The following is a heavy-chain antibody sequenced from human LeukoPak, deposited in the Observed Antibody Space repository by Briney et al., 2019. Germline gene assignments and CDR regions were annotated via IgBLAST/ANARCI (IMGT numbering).Heavy chain of an antibody. V-gene: IGHV3-43*02. CDR3: ARGDKSAWYWADY. CDR2: ISGDGGST. D-gene: IGHD6-19*01. Sequence: GGSLRLSCAASGFTFDDYAMHWVRQAPGKGLEWVSLISGDGGSTYYADSVKGRFTISRDNAKDSLSLQMNSLRAEDTAVYYCARGDKSAWYWADYWGQGTLVTVSS. CDR1: GFTFDDYA. J-gene: IGHJ4*02.